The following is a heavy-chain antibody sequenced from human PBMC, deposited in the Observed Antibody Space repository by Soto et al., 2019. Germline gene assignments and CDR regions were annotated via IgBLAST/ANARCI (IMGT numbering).Heavy chain of an antibody. CDR2: IYYSGGT. Sequence: PSETLSLTCGVSGMSFSGYFWTWIRQPPGKGLEWIGAIYYSGGTYYNPFLKSPIRISVDTSKIQFSLKLSSVTAADTAVYYWAGDDRSPSGGMDVWGQGNTVNVAS. CDR1: GMSFSGYF. J-gene: IGHJ6*02. V-gene: IGHV4-34*09. CDR3: AGDDRSPSGGMDV.